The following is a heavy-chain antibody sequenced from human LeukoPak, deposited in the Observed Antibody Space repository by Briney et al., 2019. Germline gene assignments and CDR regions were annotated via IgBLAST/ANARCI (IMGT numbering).Heavy chain of an antibody. D-gene: IGHD3-22*01. CDR2: IIPIIGIA. CDR1: GGTVSSYA. CDR3: ARAGNDYDSSGYYDDY. Sequence: ASVKVSCKASGGTVSSYAISWVRQAPGQGLEWMGRIIPIIGIAKYAQKFQDRVTITADKSTSTAYMELSSLRSEDTAVYYCARAGNDYDSSGYYDDYWGQGTLVTVSS. J-gene: IGHJ4*02. V-gene: IGHV1-69*04.